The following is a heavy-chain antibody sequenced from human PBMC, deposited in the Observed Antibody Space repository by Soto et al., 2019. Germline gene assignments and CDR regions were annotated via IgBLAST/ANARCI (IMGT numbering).Heavy chain of an antibody. V-gene: IGHV4-59*01. J-gene: IGHJ6*03. D-gene: IGHD6-6*01. CDR2: IYYSGST. Sequence: QVQLQESGPGLVKPSETLSLSCTVSRGSISNYYWSWIRQAPGKGLEWIGYIYYSGSTNYNPSLKSRVTMSVDTSKNQVSLRLSSVTAADTAVYYCARDRFTSSPEAYSYYHYFVDVWGKGTTVTVSS. CDR3: ARDRFTSSPEAYSYYHYFVDV. CDR1: RGSISNYY.